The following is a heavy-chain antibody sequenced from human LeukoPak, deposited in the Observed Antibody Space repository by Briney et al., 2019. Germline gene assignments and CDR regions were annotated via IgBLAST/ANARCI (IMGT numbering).Heavy chain of an antibody. CDR2: TYYRSKWFN. D-gene: IGHD6-19*01. CDR3: ARLSSGAGGDFDC. J-gene: IGHJ4*02. Sequence: SQTLSLTCAISGDSVSSNSAAWNWVRQSPSRGLEWLGRTYYRSKWFNNYALSVKSRITIKPDTSKNQFSLQLNSVTPEDTAVYYCARLSSGAGGDFDCWGQGTLVTVSS. V-gene: IGHV6-1*01. CDR1: GDSVSSNSAA.